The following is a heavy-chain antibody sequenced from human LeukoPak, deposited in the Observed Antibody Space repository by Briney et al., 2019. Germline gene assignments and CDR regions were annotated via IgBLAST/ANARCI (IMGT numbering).Heavy chain of an antibody. J-gene: IGHJ4*02. V-gene: IGHV4-59*01. Sequence: SETLSLTCTVSGGSISSYYWSWIRQPPGKGLEWIGYIYYSGSTNYNPSLKSRVTISVDTSKNQFSLKLSSVTAADTAVYYCARDLTGGSSGYYDYWGQGTLVTVSS. CDR2: IYYSGST. CDR3: ARDLTGGSSGYYDY. CDR1: GGSISSYY. D-gene: IGHD3-22*01.